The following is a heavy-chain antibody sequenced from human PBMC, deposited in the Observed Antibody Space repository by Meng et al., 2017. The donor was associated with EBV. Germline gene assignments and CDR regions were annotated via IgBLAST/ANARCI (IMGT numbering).Heavy chain of an antibody. Sequence: QVQLQESGPGLVTPSETLSLTCIVSCAAVSVGTFHWSWIRQPPGKELQWIGYFYDGGTTIYNPSLKSRVTIFLDTSRNQFSLGLRSVTTADTAVYYCAKSSSSTPGVVDSWGQGTLVTVSS. CDR2: FYDGGTT. J-gene: IGHJ4*02. CDR1: CAAVSVGTFH. V-gene: IGHV4-61*01. D-gene: IGHD2-2*01. CDR3: AKSSSSTPGVVDS.